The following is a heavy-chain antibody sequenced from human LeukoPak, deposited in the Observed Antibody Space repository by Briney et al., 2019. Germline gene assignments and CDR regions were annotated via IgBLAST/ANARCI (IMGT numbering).Heavy chain of an antibody. CDR3: VRFALTSSLDH. D-gene: IGHD6-13*01. Sequence: GASLQISCKISGYTLTNNWIGWVRQVPGKGLEWMGLIYPGYSDAKYSPSFQGQVTLSVDASISTASLQLTGLRASDTAIYYCVRFALTSSLDHWGQGTLVTVSS. CDR1: GYTLTNNW. CDR2: IYPGYSDA. J-gene: IGHJ5*02. V-gene: IGHV5-51*01.